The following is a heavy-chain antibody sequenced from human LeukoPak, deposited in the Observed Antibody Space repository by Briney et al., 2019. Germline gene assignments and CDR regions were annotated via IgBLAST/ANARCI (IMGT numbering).Heavy chain of an antibody. CDR3: ATSIAAAGMNGY. CDR2: INHSGST. J-gene: IGHJ4*02. D-gene: IGHD6-13*01. CDR1: GGSFSGYY. V-gene: IGHV4-34*01. Sequence: PSETLSLTCAVYGGSFSGYYWSWIRKPPGKGLEWIGEINHSGSTNYNPSLKSRVTISVDTSKNQFSLKMSSVTAADTAVYYCATSIAAAGMNGYWGQGTLVTVSS.